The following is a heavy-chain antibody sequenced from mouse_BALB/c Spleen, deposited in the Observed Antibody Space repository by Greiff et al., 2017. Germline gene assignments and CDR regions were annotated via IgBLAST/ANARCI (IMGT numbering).Heavy chain of an antibody. Sequence: EVKLMESGPELVKPGASVKVSCKASGFAFTSYNMYWVKQSHGKSLEWIGYIDPYNGGTSYNQKFKGKATLTVDKSSSTAYMHLNSLTSEDSAVYYCARRDRYGCYYAVDYWGQGTSVTVSS. V-gene: IGHV1S135*01. CDR2: IDPYNGGT. J-gene: IGHJ4*01. D-gene: IGHD2-14*01. CDR1: GFAFTSYN. CDR3: ARRDRYGCYYAVDY.